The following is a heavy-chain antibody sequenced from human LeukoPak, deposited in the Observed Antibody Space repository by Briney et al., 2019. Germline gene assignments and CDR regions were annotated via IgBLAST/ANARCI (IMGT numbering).Heavy chain of an antibody. V-gene: IGHV3-30*03. D-gene: IGHD1-26*01. Sequence: QPGGSLSLSCDTSQFTFRTYDMHWVRQAPGQGREWVALITYDGSSKYYADSVRGRFSISRDNSKNTLYLEMNSLRRDDTAVYFCARVHTERASLPPFDHWGQGSLVTVSS. CDR1: QFTFRTYD. CDR3: ARVHTERASLPPFDH. J-gene: IGHJ4*02. CDR2: ITYDGSSK.